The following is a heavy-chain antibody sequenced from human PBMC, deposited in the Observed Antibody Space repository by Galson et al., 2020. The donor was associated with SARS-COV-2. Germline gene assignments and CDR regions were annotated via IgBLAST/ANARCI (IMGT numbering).Heavy chain of an antibody. V-gene: IGHV3-23*01. Sequence: GESLKISCVASGFTFSNTDLTWVRQAPGKGLECVSFINPGGDKTYYADSVKGRFTISRDNSKNTQFLHMSNLRTEDTAVYYCTTSGGGYWGQGTLVPVSS. J-gene: IGHJ4*02. CDR3: TTSGGGY. CDR1: GFTFSNTD. D-gene: IGHD3-10*01. CDR2: INPGGDKT.